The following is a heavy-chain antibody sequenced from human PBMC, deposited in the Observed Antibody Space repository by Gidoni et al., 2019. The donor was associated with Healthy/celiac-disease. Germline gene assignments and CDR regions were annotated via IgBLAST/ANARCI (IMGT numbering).Heavy chain of an antibody. CDR2: IFSNDEK. J-gene: IGHJ4*02. Sequence: QVTLRESGPVLVKPTETLTLTCTVSGFSLSNARMGVCWIRQPPGKALEWLAHIFSNDEKSYNTSLKSRLTISEDTSKSQVVLTMTNMDPVDTATYYCARIRDDYVWGSYRLYAPPDYWGQGTLVTVSS. D-gene: IGHD3-16*02. CDR1: GFSLSNARMG. CDR3: ARIRDDYVWGSYRLYAPPDY. V-gene: IGHV2-26*01.